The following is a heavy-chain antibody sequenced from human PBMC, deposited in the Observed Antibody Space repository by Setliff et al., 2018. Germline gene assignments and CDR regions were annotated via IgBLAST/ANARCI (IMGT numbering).Heavy chain of an antibody. J-gene: IGHJ4*02. CDR3: ARGGTYRYFDY. CDR2: VYYSGAA. CDR1: GGSLSSYNY. V-gene: IGHV4-61*01. Sequence: PSETLSLTCTVSGGSLSSYNYWSWIRQPPGKGLEFIGYVYYSGAAKYDPSLKSRVTMSVDTSKTQFSLKLNSMTTADTAVYYCARGGTYRYFDYWGQGTLVTVSS.